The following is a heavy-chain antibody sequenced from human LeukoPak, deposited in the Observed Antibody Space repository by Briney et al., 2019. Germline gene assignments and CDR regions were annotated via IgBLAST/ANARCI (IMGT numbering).Heavy chain of an antibody. CDR3: AKDGAGIDYYYYYMDV. Sequence: PDRSLRLSCAASGFTFDDYAMHWVRQAPGKGLEWVSGISWNSGSIGYADSVKGRFTISRDNAKNSLYLQMNSLRAEDTALYYCAKDGAGIDYYYYYMDVWGKGTTVTVSS. J-gene: IGHJ6*03. V-gene: IGHV3-9*01. D-gene: IGHD6-13*01. CDR1: GFTFDDYA. CDR2: ISWNSGSI.